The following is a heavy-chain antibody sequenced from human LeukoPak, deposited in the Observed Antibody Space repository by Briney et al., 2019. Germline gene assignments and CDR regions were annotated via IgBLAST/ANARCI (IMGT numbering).Heavy chain of an antibody. Sequence: PSETLSLTCAVYGGSFSGYFRNWIRQPPGKGLEWIGEINHSGSSNYNPSLKSRVTISVDTSKNQVSLNLSSVSAADTAVYYCVYCSSTSCYMAKPYYWGQGTLVTVSS. D-gene: IGHD2-2*02. CDR2: INHSGSS. V-gene: IGHV4-34*01. J-gene: IGHJ4*02. CDR1: GGSFSGYF. CDR3: VYCSSTSCYMAKPYY.